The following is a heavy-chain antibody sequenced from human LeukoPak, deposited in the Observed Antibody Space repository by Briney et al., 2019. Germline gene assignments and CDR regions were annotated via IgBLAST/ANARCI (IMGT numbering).Heavy chain of an antibody. Sequence: PSQTLSLTCTVSGGSISSGDYYWSWIRQPPGKGLEWIGCIYYSGSTYYNPSLKSRVTISVDTSKNQFSLKLSSVTAADTAVYYCARDLARTDYFDYWGQGTLVTVSS. CDR3: ARDLARTDYFDY. V-gene: IGHV4-30-4*01. J-gene: IGHJ4*02. CDR1: GGSISSGDYY. D-gene: IGHD3-16*01. CDR2: IYYSGST.